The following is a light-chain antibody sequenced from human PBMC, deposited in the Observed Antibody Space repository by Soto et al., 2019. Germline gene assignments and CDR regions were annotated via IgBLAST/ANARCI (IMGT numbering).Light chain of an antibody. V-gene: IGKV1-5*03. CDR2: HAS. J-gene: IGKJ4*01. CDR3: EDYSSSSGLT. Sequence: DIQMTQSPSTLSASVGDRVTITCRASQSISSWLAWYQQKPGKAPKLLIYHASSLKSGVPSRFSGSGSATKFTLTISSLQPDDFATYYCEDYSSSSGLTFGGGTKVDIK. CDR1: QSISSW.